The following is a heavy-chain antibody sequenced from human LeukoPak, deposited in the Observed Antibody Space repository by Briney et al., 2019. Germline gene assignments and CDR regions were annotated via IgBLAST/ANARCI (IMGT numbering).Heavy chain of an antibody. CDR1: GGSFSGYY. Sequence: SETLSLTCAVYGGSFSGYYWSWIRQPPGKGLEWIGEINHSGSTNYNPSPKSRVTISVDTSKNQFSLKLSSVTAADTAVYYCARGKWLRSSFDYWGQGTLVTVSS. CDR3: ARGKWLRSSFDY. D-gene: IGHD5-12*01. J-gene: IGHJ4*02. CDR2: INHSGST. V-gene: IGHV4-34*01.